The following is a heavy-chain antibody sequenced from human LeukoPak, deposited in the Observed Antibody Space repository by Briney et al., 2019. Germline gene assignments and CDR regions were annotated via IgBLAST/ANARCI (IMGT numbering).Heavy chain of an antibody. CDR3: ARSASITMVRGPDYYYGMDV. CDR2: IIPILGIA. V-gene: IGHV1-69*04. Sequence: ASVKVPCKASGGTFSSYAISWVGQAPGQGLELMGRIIPILGIANYAQKFQGRVTITADKYTRTAYMELSSMRSEDKAVYYCARSASITMVRGPDYYYGMDVWGQGTTVTVSS. CDR1: GGTFSSYA. D-gene: IGHD3-10*01. J-gene: IGHJ6*02.